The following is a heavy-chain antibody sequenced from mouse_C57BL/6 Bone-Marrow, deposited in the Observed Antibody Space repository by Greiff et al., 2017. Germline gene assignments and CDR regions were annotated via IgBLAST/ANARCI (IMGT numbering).Heavy chain of an antibody. Sequence: QVQLKQPGAELVKPGASVKMSCKASGYNFTSYWITWVKQRPGQGLEWIGDIYPGSGSTNYNEKFKSKATLTVDTSSITAYMQLSSLTSEYSAVYYCARDGYYHYYAMDYGGQGTSVTVSS. CDR2: IYPGSGST. V-gene: IGHV1-55*01. D-gene: IGHD2-3*01. CDR1: GYNFTSYW. CDR3: ARDGYYHYYAMDY. J-gene: IGHJ4*01.